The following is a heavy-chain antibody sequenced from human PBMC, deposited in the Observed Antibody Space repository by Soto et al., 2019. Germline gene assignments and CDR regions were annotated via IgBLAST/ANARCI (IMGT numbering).Heavy chain of an antibody. J-gene: IGHJ6*02. V-gene: IGHV4-31*03. CDR3: ASGTEVSPSWDV. Sequence: QVQLQESGPGLVKPSQTLSLTCTVSGGSISSGGYYWSWIRQHPGKGLEWIGYRYYSGSTYYNPSLKGRVTISVDTSKNQFSLKLSSVTAADTAVYYCASGTEVSPSWDVWGQGTTVTVSS. CDR2: RYYSGST. D-gene: IGHD1-26*01. CDR1: GGSISSGGYY.